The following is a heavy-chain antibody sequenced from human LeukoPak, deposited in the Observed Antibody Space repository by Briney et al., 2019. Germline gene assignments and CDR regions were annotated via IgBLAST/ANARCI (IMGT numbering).Heavy chain of an antibody. CDR3: ARDSSGPLY. CDR1: GFTFTSYG. Sequence: PGGSLRLSCAASGFTFTSYGMHWVRQAPGKGLEWVAVIWYDGRNKYYVDSVKGRFTISRDNSKNTVYLQMNSLRAEDTAVYFCARDSSGPLYWGQGTLVTVSS. D-gene: IGHD6-19*01. CDR2: IWYDGRNK. J-gene: IGHJ4*02. V-gene: IGHV3-33*01.